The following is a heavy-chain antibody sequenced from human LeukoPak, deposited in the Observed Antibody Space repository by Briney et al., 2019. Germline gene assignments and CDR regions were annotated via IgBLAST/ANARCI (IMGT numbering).Heavy chain of an antibody. Sequence: GGSLRLPCAASGFTFSTYEMNWVRQAPGRGLEWVSYISSSGSTIYYADSVKGRFTISRDNAKSSLYLQMNSLRAEDTAVYYCARDNRVDGSFDYWGQGTLVTVSS. CDR1: GFTFSTYE. CDR2: ISSSGSTI. J-gene: IGHJ4*02. CDR3: ARDNRVDGSFDY. V-gene: IGHV3-48*03. D-gene: IGHD5-12*01.